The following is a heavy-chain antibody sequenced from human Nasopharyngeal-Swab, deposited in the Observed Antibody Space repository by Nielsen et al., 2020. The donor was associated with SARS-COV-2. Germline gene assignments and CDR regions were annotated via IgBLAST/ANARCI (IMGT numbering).Heavy chain of an antibody. V-gene: IGHV4-59*01. Sequence: SETLSLTCTVSGGSISSYYWSWIRQPPGKRLEWIGYIYYSGSTNYNPSLKSRVTISVDTSKNQFSLKLSSVTAADTAVYYCAREGYGRSNAFDIWGQGTMVTVSS. J-gene: IGHJ3*02. CDR2: IYYSGST. CDR3: AREGYGRSNAFDI. CDR1: GGSISSYY. D-gene: IGHD5-18*01.